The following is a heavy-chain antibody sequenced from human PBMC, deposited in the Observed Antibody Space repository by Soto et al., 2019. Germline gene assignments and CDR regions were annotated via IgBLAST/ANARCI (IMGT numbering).Heavy chain of an antibody. CDR1: GFTFSLYS. J-gene: IGHJ6*02. CDR3: AMAVTWGLDV. D-gene: IGHD3-10*01. Sequence: EVQLVESGGGLVQPGGSLRLSCAASGFTFSLYSMSWVRQAPGKGLEWVSYISRSSTGIHYADSVKGRFTISRDDATNSMHLQMNSLTDGDTAVYDGAMAVTWGLDVWGQGTTVSISS. V-gene: IGHV3-48*02. CDR2: ISRSSTGI.